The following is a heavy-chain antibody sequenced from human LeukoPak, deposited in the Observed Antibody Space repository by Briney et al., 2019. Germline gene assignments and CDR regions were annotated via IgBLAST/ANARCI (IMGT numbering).Heavy chain of an antibody. CDR3: ARETTGTTGDWFDP. CDR1: GFTFSSYS. D-gene: IGHD1-1*01. Sequence: GGSLRLSCAASGFTFSSYSMNWVRQAPGKGLEWVSSISSSSSYIYYADSVKGRFTISRDNAKNSLYLQMNSLRAEDTAVYYCARETTGTTGDWFDPWGQGTLVTVSS. V-gene: IGHV3-21*01. J-gene: IGHJ5*02. CDR2: ISSSSSYI.